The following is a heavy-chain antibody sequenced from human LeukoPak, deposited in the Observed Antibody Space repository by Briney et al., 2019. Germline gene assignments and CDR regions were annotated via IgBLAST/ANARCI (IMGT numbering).Heavy chain of an antibody. J-gene: IGHJ3*02. Sequence: SETLSLTCTVSGGSISRGGYYWSWIRQHPGKGLEWIGYIYYSGSTYYNPSLKSRVTISVDTSKNQFSLKLSSVTAADTAVYYCARVPSGYHDGHAFDIWGQGTMVTVSS. D-gene: IGHD3-22*01. CDR1: GGSISRGGYY. CDR2: IYYSGST. CDR3: ARVPSGYHDGHAFDI. V-gene: IGHV4-31*03.